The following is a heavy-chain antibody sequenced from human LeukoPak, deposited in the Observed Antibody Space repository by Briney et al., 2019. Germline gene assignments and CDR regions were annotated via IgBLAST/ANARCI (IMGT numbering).Heavy chain of an antibody. V-gene: IGHV3-23*01. CDR3: AKGSYYDSSGSFYFDY. J-gene: IGHJ4*02. D-gene: IGHD3-22*01. Sequence: GGSLRLSCAASGFTFSSYAMSWVRQAPGKGLEWVSGISGSGDNTYYADSVKGRFTISRDNSKNTLCVQENSLGTEDTAAYYCAKGSYYDSSGSFYFDYWGQGTLVTVSS. CDR2: ISGSGDNT. CDR1: GFTFSSYA.